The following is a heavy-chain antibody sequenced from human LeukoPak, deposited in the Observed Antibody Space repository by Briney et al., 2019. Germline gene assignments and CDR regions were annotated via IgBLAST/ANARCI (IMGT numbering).Heavy chain of an antibody. CDR3: ARDSSSWYLFDY. J-gene: IGHJ4*02. D-gene: IGHD6-13*01. CDR2: IYYSGST. Sequence: KPSETLSLTCTVSGGSISSYYWSWLRQPPGKGLEWIGYIYYSGSTNYNPSLKSRVTISVDTSKNQFSLKLSSVTAADTAVYYCARDSSSWYLFDYWGQGTLVTVSS. V-gene: IGHV4-59*01. CDR1: GGSISSYY.